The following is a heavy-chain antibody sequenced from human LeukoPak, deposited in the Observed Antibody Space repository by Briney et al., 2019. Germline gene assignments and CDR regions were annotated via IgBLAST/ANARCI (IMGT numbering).Heavy chain of an antibody. CDR1: GFTFSDYY. Sequence: PGGSLRLSCAASGFTFSDYYVSWIRQAPGKGLEWVSYISSSGSTIYYADSVKGRFTISRDNAKNSLYLQMNSLRAEDTAVYYCAIDRYGSGSNWFDPWGQGTLATVSS. CDR2: ISSSGSTI. V-gene: IGHV3-11*01. CDR3: AIDRYGSGSNWFDP. J-gene: IGHJ5*02. D-gene: IGHD3-10*01.